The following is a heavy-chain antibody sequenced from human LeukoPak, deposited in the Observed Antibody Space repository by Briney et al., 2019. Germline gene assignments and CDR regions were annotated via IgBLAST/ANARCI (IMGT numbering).Heavy chain of an antibody. J-gene: IGHJ4*02. CDR2: IYYSGST. CDR1: GGSISFYY. CDR3: ARTWIQLWFSIRGPIDY. Sequence: PSETLSLTCTVSGGSISFYYWSWIRQPPGKGLEWIGYIYYSGSTNYNPSLKSRVTISVDTSKNQFSLKLSSVTAADTAVYYCARTWIQLWFSIRGPIDYWGQGTLVTVSS. D-gene: IGHD5-18*01. V-gene: IGHV4-59*12.